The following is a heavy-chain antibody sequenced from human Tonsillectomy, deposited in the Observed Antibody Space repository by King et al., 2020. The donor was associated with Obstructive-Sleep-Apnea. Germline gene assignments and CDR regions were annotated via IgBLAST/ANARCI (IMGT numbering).Heavy chain of an antibody. CDR3: ARDQGALWFGELLYSGFDY. V-gene: IGHV4-39*07. D-gene: IGHD3-10*01. Sequence: QLQESGPGLVKSSETLSLTCTVSGGSISSSSYYWGWIRQPPGKGLEWIGSIYYSGSTYYNPSLKSRVTISVDTSKNQFSLKLSSVTAADTAVYYCARDQGALWFGELLYSGFDYWGQGTLVTVSS. CDR2: IYYSGST. J-gene: IGHJ4*02. CDR1: GGSISSSSYY.